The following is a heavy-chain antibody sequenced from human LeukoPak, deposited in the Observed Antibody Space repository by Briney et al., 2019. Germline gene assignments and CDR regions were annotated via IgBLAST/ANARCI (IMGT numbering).Heavy chain of an antibody. CDR2: IRSDGSDG. V-gene: IGHV3-30*02. Sequence: QSGGSLRLSCAASGFTFSSYAIHWVRQAPGKGLEWVTCIRSDGSDGYYADSVQGRFTISRDNSKNTLYLQMNSLRPEDSAVYYCAKRGQEGRDYYYMDVWGKGTTVTVSS. CDR3: AKRGQEGRDYYYMDV. J-gene: IGHJ6*03. CDR1: GFTFSSYA. D-gene: IGHD3-10*01.